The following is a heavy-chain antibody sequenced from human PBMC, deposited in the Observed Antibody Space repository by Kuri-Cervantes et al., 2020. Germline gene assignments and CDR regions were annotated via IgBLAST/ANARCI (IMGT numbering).Heavy chain of an antibody. CDR1: GFTFSSYG. J-gene: IGHJ5*02. CDR2: IRYDGSNK. D-gene: IGHD1-26*01. Sequence: GESLKISCAASGFTFSSYGMHWVRQAPGKGLEWVAFIRYDGSNKYYADSVKGRFTISRDNSKNTLYLQMSSLRPDDTALYYCAKYLLVGASRTFDPWGQGTLVTVSS. CDR3: AKYLLVGASRTFDP. V-gene: IGHV3-30*02.